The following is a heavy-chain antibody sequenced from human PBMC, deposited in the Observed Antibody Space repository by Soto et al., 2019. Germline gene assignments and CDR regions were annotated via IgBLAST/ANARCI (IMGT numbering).Heavy chain of an antibody. CDR2: IVPIVGTT. V-gene: IGHV1-69*13. Sequence: SVNVSCKTSGGTFSSYAISWVRQAPGQGLEWMGGIVPIVGTTTYAQKFQGRVTITADEATSTAYMQLSRLRSDDTAVYYCVRVVAIPGYPDHWGQGTLVTVSS. J-gene: IGHJ4*02. D-gene: IGHD5-12*01. CDR3: VRVVAIPGYPDH. CDR1: GGTFSSYA.